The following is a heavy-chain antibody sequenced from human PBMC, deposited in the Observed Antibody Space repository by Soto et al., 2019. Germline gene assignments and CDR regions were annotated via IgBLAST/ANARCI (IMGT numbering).Heavy chain of an antibody. J-gene: IGHJ4*02. V-gene: IGHV1-2*04. Sequence: ASVKVSCKASGYTFTGYYMHWVRQAPGQGLEWMGWINPNSGGTNYAQKFQGWVTMTRDTSISTAYMELSRLRSDDTAVYYCARGGPLGYSYGYSDYWGQGTLVTVSS. CDR1: GYTFTGYY. D-gene: IGHD5-18*01. CDR3: ARGGPLGYSYGYSDY. CDR2: INPNSGGT.